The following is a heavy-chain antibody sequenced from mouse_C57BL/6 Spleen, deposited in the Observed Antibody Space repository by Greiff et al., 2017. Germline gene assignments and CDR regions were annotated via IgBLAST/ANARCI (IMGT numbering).Heavy chain of an antibody. CDR1: GFTFSDYG. CDR3: ARPLYYGNYGYFDV. D-gene: IGHD2-1*01. CDR2: ISSGSSTI. Sequence: EVNVVESGGGLVKPGGSLKLSCAASGFTFSDYGMHWVRQAPEKGLEWVAYISSGSSTIYYADTVKGRFTISRDNAKNTLFLQLTSLRSEDTAMYYCARPLYYGNYGYFDVWGTGTTVTVSS. J-gene: IGHJ1*03. V-gene: IGHV5-17*01.